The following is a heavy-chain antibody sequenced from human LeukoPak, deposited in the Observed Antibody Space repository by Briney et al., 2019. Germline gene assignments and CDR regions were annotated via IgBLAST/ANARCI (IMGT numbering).Heavy chain of an antibody. CDR3: ARGFPVVAGNFDY. CDR1: GFTVSSYY. D-gene: IGHD6-19*01. V-gene: IGHV3-66*01. J-gene: IGHJ4*02. CDR2: IYSGGST. Sequence: PGGSLRLSCAASGFTVSSYYMSWVRQAPGKGLEWVSVIYSGGSTYYADSVKGRFTISRDSSKNTLYLQMNSLRAEDTAVYYCARGFPVVAGNFDYWGQGTLVTVSS.